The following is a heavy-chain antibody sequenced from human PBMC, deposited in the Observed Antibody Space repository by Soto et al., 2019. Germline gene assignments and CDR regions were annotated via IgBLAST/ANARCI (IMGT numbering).Heavy chain of an antibody. CDR3: AREKVMVNDY. J-gene: IGHJ4*02. CDR1: GGTFSSYA. V-gene: IGHV1-8*02. CDR2: MNPNSGNT. D-gene: IGHD3-22*01. Sequence: GASVKVSCKASGGTFSSYAINWVRQATGQGLEWMGWMNPNSGNTGYAQKFQGRVTMTRNTSISTAYMELSSLRSEDTAVYYCAREKVMVNDYWGQGTLVTVSS.